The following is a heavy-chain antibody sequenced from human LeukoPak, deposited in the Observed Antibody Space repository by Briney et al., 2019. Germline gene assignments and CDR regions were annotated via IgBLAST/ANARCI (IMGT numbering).Heavy chain of an antibody. Sequence: ASVKVSCKASGYTFTSYGISWVGQAAGQGLEWMGWISAYNGNTNYAQKLQGRVTMTTDTSTSTAYMELRSLRSDDTAVYYCARDLGYSYGMNFDYWGQGTLVTVSS. V-gene: IGHV1-18*04. CDR3: ARDLGYSYGMNFDY. J-gene: IGHJ4*02. CDR1: GYTFTSYG. D-gene: IGHD5-18*01. CDR2: ISAYNGNT.